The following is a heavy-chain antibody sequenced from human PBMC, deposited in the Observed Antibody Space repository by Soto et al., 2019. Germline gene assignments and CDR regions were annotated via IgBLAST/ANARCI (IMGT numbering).Heavy chain of an antibody. J-gene: IGHJ4*02. V-gene: IGHV5-51*01. Sequence: PGESLKISCKCLGNSLNNWIGWVRQMPGKGLEWVGIIYPGDSDTRYSPSFQGQVTISADKSISTAYLQWSSLKPSDTAMYYCAKQDRAAGEDYWGQGTPVTFSS. CDR1: GNSLNNW. CDR2: IYPGDSDT. D-gene: IGHD6-13*01. CDR3: AKQDRAAGEDY.